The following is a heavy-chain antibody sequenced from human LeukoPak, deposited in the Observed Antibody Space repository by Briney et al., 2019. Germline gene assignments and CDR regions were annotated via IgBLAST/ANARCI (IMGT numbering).Heavy chain of an antibody. CDR3: ARGSGYYLGHFDY. J-gene: IGHJ4*02. D-gene: IGHD3-22*01. CDR2: IKQDGSEK. Sequence: PGGSLRLSCAASRFTFSTYWMSWVRQAPGEGLEWVANIKQDGSEKYYVDSVKGRFTISRDNAKNSLYLQMNSLRAEDTAVYYCARGSGYYLGHFDYWGQGTLVTVSS. V-gene: IGHV3-7*01. CDR1: RFTFSTYW.